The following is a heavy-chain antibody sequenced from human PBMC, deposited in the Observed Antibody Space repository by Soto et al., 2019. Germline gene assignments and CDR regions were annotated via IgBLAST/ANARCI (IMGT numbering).Heavy chain of an antibody. CDR1: GFTFSSYA. CDR3: AKMLTMVRGVTGLRDFDF. CDR2: ISGPGATI. Sequence: EVQLLEAGGNLIQPGGSLRLSCAASGFTFSSYAMSWVRQAPGQGLEWLSAISGPGATIYYADSVKCRFTISRDNSKNTLYLQMNSLTAEDTAVYYCAKMLTMVRGVTGLRDFDFWGQGTLVTVSS. J-gene: IGHJ4*02. D-gene: IGHD3-10*01. V-gene: IGHV3-23*01.